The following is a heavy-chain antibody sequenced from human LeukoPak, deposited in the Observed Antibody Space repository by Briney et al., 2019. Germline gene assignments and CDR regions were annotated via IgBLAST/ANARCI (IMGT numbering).Heavy chain of an antibody. CDR3: ARGIGAKGFDY. V-gene: IGHV4-34*01. CDR1: GGSFSGYY. D-gene: IGHD4/OR15-4a*01. Sequence: SETLSLTCAVYGGSFSGYYRSWVRQLPGKGLEWIGEINHSGSTNYNPSLKSRVTIPVDTSKNQFSLKLSSVTAADTAVYYYARGIGAKGFDYWGQGTLVTVSS. CDR2: INHSGST. J-gene: IGHJ4*02.